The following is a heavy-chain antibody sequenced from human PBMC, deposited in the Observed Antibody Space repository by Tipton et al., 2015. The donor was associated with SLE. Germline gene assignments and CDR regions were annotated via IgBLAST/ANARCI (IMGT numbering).Heavy chain of an antibody. CDR2: IYYNGKT. Sequence: LRLSCSVYGDSLSGQYWSWIRQPPAKGLEWIGFIYYNGKTNYNSSLKSRVTISVDTSKSQFSLKLRSVTAADTAVYYCARHGMVNYYYYGMDVWGQGTTVTVSS. D-gene: IGHD4-23*01. V-gene: IGHV4-59*08. J-gene: IGHJ6*02. CDR3: ARHGMVNYYYYGMDV. CDR1: GDSLSGQY.